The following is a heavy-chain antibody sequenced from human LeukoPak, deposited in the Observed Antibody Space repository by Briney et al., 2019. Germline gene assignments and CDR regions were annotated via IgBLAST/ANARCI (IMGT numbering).Heavy chain of an antibody. J-gene: IGHJ4*02. CDR3: AKYGPQDSGSSHFDY. V-gene: IGHV3-23*01. D-gene: IGHD1-26*01. CDR2: IRDSGSST. CDR1: GFTFSSYA. Sequence: GGSLRLSCAASGFTFSSYAMSWVRQAPGKGLEWLSAIRDSGSSTHYADSVKGRFTTSRDNSKNTLFLQMNSLRAEDTAIYYCAKYGPQDSGSSHFDYWGQGALVTVSS.